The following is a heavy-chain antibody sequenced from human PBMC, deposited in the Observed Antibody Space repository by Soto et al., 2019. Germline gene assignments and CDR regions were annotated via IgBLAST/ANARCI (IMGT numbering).Heavy chain of an antibody. V-gene: IGHV3-23*01. CDR3: VKNSGWFNT. Sequence: QLLQSGGGLVQPGGSLTLSSAASGFTFGTTDMSWVRQAPGEGLEWVSTIDGSGGITYYADSVKGRFTISRDNSRNTVYLQMNSLGGDDTALYYCVKNSGWFNTWGQGALVTVSS. D-gene: IGHD3-10*01. CDR1: GFTFGTTD. J-gene: IGHJ5*02. CDR2: IDGSGGIT.